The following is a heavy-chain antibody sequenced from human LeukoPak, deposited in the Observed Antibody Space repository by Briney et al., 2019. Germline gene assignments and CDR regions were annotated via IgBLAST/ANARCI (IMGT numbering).Heavy chain of an antibody. J-gene: IGHJ6*02. Sequence: GGSLRLSCAASGFTSSNYGMHWVRQAPGKGLEWVAVISHDGSNKYHADSVKGRFTISRDNSKNSLYLQMNSLRTEDTALYYCAKLSIAAADYYYYGMDVWGQGTTVTVSS. CDR2: ISHDGSNK. CDR1: GFTSSNYG. V-gene: IGHV3-30*18. CDR3: AKLSIAAADYYYYGMDV. D-gene: IGHD6-13*01.